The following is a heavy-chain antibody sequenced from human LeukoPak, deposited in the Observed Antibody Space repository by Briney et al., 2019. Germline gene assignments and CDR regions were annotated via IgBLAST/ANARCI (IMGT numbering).Heavy chain of an antibody. CDR1: GFTFDDYG. V-gene: IGHV3-20*04. Sequence: PGGSLRLSCAASGFTFDDYGVSWVRQAPGKGLEWVSGINWNGGSTGYADSVKGRFTISRDNAKNTLYLQMNSLRAEDTAVYYCARDVHSDSSGYTYHYWGQGTLVTVSS. J-gene: IGHJ4*02. CDR2: INWNGGST. D-gene: IGHD3-22*01. CDR3: ARDVHSDSSGYTYHY.